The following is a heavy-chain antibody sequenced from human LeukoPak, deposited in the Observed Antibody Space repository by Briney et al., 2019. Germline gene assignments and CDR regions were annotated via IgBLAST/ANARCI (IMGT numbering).Heavy chain of an antibody. CDR1: GFMFSSYE. V-gene: IGHV3-48*03. D-gene: IGHD4-23*01. J-gene: IGHJ4*02. Sequence: GGSRRLSCAASGFMFSSYEMNWLRQAPGKGLEWVSFIRSRSTTIYYADSVKGRFTISRDNAKNSLYLQMNSLRAEDTAVYYCARDFGRWFLDYWGQGTLVTVSS. CDR2: IRSRSTTI. CDR3: ARDFGRWFLDY.